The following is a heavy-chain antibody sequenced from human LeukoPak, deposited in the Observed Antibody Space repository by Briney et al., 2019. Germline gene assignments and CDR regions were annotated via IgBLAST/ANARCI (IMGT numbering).Heavy chain of an antibody. D-gene: IGHD6-13*01. V-gene: IGHV4-4*07. Sequence: SETLSLTRTVSGGSISSYYWSWIRQPAGKGLDWIGRIYTSGITNYNPSLKSRVTMSVDTSKSQFSLKLSSVTAADTAVYYCARGMAAAGTLGSWFDPWGQGTLVTVSS. J-gene: IGHJ5*02. CDR1: GGSISSYY. CDR2: IYTSGIT. CDR3: ARGMAAAGTLGSWFDP.